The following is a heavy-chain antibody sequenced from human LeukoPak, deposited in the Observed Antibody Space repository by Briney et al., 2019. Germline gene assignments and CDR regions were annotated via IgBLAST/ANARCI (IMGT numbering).Heavy chain of an antibody. D-gene: IGHD3-10*01. V-gene: IGHV3-7*01. CDR3: VKVAKYYYGSETYYFFEH. CDR2: INQDGTEK. J-gene: IGHJ4*02. Sequence: PGESLRLSCAASGFTFTTYWMSWVRQLPGKGLERVANINQDGTEKYYVDSVKGRFTISRDNAKNSLDLQMNSLRVEDTGIYYCVKVAKYYYGSETYYFFEHWGQGTPVTASS. CDR1: GFTFTTYW.